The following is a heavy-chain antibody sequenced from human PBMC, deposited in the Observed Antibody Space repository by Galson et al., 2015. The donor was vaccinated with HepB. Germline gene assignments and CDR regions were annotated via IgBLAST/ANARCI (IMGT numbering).Heavy chain of an antibody. J-gene: IGHJ6*02. CDR1: GYTFTGYY. CDR2: INPNSGGT. V-gene: IGHV1-2*02. D-gene: IGHD5-18*01. Sequence: SVKVSCKASGYTFTGYYMHWVRQAPGQGLEWMGWINPNSGGTNYAQKFQGRVTMTRDTSISTAYMELSRLRSDDTAVYYCARMDRGYSYGFGQDYYYYGMDVWGQGTTVTVS. CDR3: ARMDRGYSYGFGQDYYYYGMDV.